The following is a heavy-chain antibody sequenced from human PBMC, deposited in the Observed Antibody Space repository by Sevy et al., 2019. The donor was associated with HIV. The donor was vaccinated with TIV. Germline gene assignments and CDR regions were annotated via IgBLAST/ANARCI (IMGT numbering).Heavy chain of an antibody. CDR1: GFTFSDFW. J-gene: IGHJ4*02. CDR3: ARRDFDL. CDR2: IRQDGNEI. Sequence: GGSLRLSCKASGFTFSDFWMQWVRQAPGKGLEWVANIRQDGNEIYYGDSVKGRFTISRDNAKNALYLQMDGLRAEDTAVYYCARRDFDLWGQGTLVTVSS. V-gene: IGHV3-7*01.